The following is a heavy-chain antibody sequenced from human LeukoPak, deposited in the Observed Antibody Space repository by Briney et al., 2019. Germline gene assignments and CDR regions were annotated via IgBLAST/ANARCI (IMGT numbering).Heavy chain of an antibody. V-gene: IGHV3-7*01. D-gene: IGHD6-13*01. CDR1: GFTFSSYS. J-gene: IGHJ5*02. Sequence: GGSLRLSCAASGFTFSSYSMNWVRQAPGKGLEWVATIIQDGGEKYYVDSVKGRFTISRDNAKNTLFLQMSSLEAEDTAVYYCGRRSINWYRGNNWFDPWGQGTLVTVSS. CDR3: GRRSINWYRGNNWFDP. CDR2: IIQDGGEK.